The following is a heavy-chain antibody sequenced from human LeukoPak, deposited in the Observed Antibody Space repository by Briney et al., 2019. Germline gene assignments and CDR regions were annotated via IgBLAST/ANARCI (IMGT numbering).Heavy chain of an antibody. D-gene: IGHD4-17*01. CDR1: GGPISSHY. CDR3: ARGGTTVTPGLLWFDP. Sequence: SETLSLTCSVSGGPISSHYWSWIRQPPGKGLEWIGYIYYSGSTKYNPPLKSRVTISVDTSKNQFSLKLSSVTAADTAVYYCARGGTTVTPGLLWFDPWGQGTLVTVSS. V-gene: IGHV4-59*11. CDR2: IYYSGST. J-gene: IGHJ5*02.